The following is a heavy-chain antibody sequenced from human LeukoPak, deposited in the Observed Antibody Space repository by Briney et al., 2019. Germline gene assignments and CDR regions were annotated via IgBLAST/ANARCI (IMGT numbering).Heavy chain of an antibody. CDR1: GGSFSAYY. Sequence: SETLSLTCAGCGGSFSAYYWTWIRQPPGKGLEWIGQINHSGGTNYNPSLKSRVTMSVDTSKNQVSLKVSSETAADTAVHYCAKFGYNLPEDSWGQGTLVTVSS. V-gene: IGHV4-34*01. CDR2: INHSGGT. CDR3: AKFGYNLPEDS. J-gene: IGHJ4*02. D-gene: IGHD5-24*01.